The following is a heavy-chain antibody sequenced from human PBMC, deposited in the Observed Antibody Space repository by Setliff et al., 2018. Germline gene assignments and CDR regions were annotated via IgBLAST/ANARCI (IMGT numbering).Heavy chain of an antibody. V-gene: IGHV4-59*12. CDR3: ARASWTWDFGYYLDF. D-gene: IGHD1-26*01. Sequence: SSETLSLTCAVTGGSFRSYYWTWLRQSPGKGLEWVGHIYNFGTSTYNPSLDNRVTISVDAANSQFSLRLRSVTAADTATYYCARASWTWDFGYYLDFWGPGTVVTASA. CDR2: IYNFGTS. J-gene: IGHJ4*02. CDR1: GGSFRSYY.